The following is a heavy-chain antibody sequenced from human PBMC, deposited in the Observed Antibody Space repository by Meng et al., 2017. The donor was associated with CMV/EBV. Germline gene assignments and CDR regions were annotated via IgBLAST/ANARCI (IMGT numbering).Heavy chain of an antibody. CDR3: ARGAYSSSSSPLFFGYYYGMDV. Sequence: GESLKISCAASGFTFSSYWMSWVRQAPGKGLEWVANIKHDGSEKYYVDSVKGRFTISRDNAKNSLYLQMNSLRAEDTAVYYCARGAYSSSSSPLFFGYYYGMDVWGQGTTVTVSS. CDR1: GFTFSSYW. D-gene: IGHD6-6*01. J-gene: IGHJ6*02. V-gene: IGHV3-7*04. CDR2: IKHDGSEK.